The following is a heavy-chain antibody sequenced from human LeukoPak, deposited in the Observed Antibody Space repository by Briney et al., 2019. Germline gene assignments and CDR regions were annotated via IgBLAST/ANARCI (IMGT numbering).Heavy chain of an antibody. CDR1: GFTFSGYG. CDR3: ARVTYGSGTYGAFDY. Sequence: GGSLRLSCAASGFTFSGYGMSWVRQAPGKGLEWVSVISGSGGSTYYADSVKGRFTISRDNSKNTLYLQMNSLRAEDTAVYYCARVTYGSGTYGAFDYWGQGTLVTVSS. D-gene: IGHD3-10*01. J-gene: IGHJ4*02. V-gene: IGHV3-23*01. CDR2: ISGSGGST.